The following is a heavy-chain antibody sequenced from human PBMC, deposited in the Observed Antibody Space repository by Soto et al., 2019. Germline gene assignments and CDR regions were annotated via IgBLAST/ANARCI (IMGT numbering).Heavy chain of an antibody. CDR3: ARDPLDY. V-gene: IGHV3-7*04. CDR2: IKQDGSEE. Sequence: EVQLVESGGGLVQPGGSLRLSCAVSGFSVSDYWMTWVRQAPGKGLEWVATIKQDGSEEYYVDSVKGRFTISRDNPKNSLDLQMNSLRAEDTAVFYCARDPLDYWGQGTLVTVSS. CDR1: GFSVSDYW. J-gene: IGHJ4*02.